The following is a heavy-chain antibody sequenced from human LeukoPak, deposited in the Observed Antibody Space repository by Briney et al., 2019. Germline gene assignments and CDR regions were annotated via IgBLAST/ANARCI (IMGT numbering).Heavy chain of an antibody. CDR3: ARDGHRRYYYESSDYRFDY. CDR1: GYTFTSYY. D-gene: IGHD3-22*01. J-gene: IGHJ4*02. V-gene: IGHV1-46*01. CDR2: INPSGGST. Sequence: GASVKVSCKASGYTFTSYYMHWVRQAPGQGLEWMGIINPSGGSTSYAQKFQGRVTMTRDTSTSTVYMELRSLRSDDTAVYYCARDGHRRYYYESSDYRFDYWGQGTLVTVSS.